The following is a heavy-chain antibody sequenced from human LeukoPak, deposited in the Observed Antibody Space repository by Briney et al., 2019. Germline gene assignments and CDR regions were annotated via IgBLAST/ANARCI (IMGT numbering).Heavy chain of an antibody. V-gene: IGHV4-34*01. Sequence: SETLSLTCAVYGGSFSGYYWSWIRQPPGKGLEWIGEINHSGSTNYNPSLKSRATISVDTSKNQFSLKLSSVTAADTAVYYCARGTRYGGTDYWGQGTLVTVSS. J-gene: IGHJ4*02. D-gene: IGHD4-23*01. CDR3: ARGTRYGGTDY. CDR1: GGSFSGYY. CDR2: INHSGST.